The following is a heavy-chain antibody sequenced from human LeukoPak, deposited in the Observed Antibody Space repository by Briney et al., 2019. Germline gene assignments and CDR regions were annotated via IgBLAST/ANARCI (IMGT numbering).Heavy chain of an antibody. Sequence: SETLSLTCTVSGGSISTSNYYWGWIRQPPGKGLEWIGNIFYSGSTYYSPSLRSRVTISVDTSKNQFSLKLSSVTAADTAVYYCARGPTLVTADYAFDIWGQGTMVTVSS. J-gene: IGHJ3*02. CDR3: ARGPTLVTADYAFDI. CDR2: IFYSGST. V-gene: IGHV4-39*07. CDR1: GGSISTSNYY. D-gene: IGHD2-21*02.